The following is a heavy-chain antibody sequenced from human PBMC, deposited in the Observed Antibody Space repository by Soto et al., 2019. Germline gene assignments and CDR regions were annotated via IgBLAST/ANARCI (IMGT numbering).Heavy chain of an antibody. V-gene: IGHV4-59*01. J-gene: IGHJ6*02. CDR1: RGSISSYY. Sequence: SETLSLTCSVSRGSISSYYWTWIRQPPGKGLEWIGSIYYTGTTNYNPSLKNRVTMSVDTSKNHFSLKLNSVTAADTAMYFCARVNGGGYYYYGMDVWGQGTTVTVSS. CDR3: ARVNGGGYYYYGMDV. CDR2: IYYTGTT. D-gene: IGHD2-8*01.